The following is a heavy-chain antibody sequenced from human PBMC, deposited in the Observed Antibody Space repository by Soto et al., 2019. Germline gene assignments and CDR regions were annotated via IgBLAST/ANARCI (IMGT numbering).Heavy chain of an antibody. CDR2: IYYSGST. J-gene: IGHJ4*02. CDR1: GGSISSGDYY. Sequence: SETLSLTCTVSGGSISSGDYYWSWIRQPPGKGLEWIGYIYYSGSTYYNPSLKSRVTISVDASKNQFSLKLSSVTAADTAVYNCARDEGATDSFDYWGQGTLVTVSS. V-gene: IGHV4-30-4*01. CDR3: ARDEGATDSFDY. D-gene: IGHD1-26*01.